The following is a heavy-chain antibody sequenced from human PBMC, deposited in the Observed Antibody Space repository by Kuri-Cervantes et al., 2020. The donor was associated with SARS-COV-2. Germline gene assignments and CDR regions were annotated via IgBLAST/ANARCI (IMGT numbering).Heavy chain of an antibody. J-gene: IGHJ6*02. D-gene: IGHD6-13*01. CDR2: IIPIFGIA. Sequence: SVKVSCKASGGTFSSYAISWVRQAPGQGLEWMGGIIPIFGIANYAQKFQGRVTITADQSTSTAYMELSSLRSEDTAVYYCARAMGGAAAGTDYYYGMDVWGQGTTVTVSS. V-gene: IGHV1-69*10. CDR1: GGTFSSYA. CDR3: ARAMGGAAAGTDYYYGMDV.